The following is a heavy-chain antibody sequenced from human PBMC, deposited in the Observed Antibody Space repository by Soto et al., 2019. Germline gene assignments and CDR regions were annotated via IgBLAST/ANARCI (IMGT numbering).Heavy chain of an antibody. J-gene: IGHJ4*02. CDR3: AGVTMVRGPYFDY. CDR1: GGSISSSSYY. D-gene: IGHD3-10*01. CDR2: IYYSGST. Sequence: QLELQESGPGLVKPSETLSLTCTVSGGSISSSSYYWGWIRQPTGKGLEWIGSIYYSGSTYYNPSLKSRVTISVDTSKNQFSLKLSSVTAADTAVYYCAGVTMVRGPYFDYWGQGTLVTVSS. V-gene: IGHV4-39*01.